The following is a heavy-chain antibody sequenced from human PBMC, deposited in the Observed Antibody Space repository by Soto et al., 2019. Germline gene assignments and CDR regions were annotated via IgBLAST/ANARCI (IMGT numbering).Heavy chain of an antibody. Sequence: QVQLVQSGAEVKKPGASVKVSCKASGYTFTSYGISWVRQAPGQGLEWMGWISAYNGNTNYAQKLQGRVTMTTDTTTSTAYVELRSLRADDTAVYYCARVRCSSTGCVRALWFDPWGQGTLVAVSS. D-gene: IGHD2-2*01. J-gene: IGHJ5*02. V-gene: IGHV1-18*04. CDR1: GYTFTSYG. CDR2: ISAYNGNT. CDR3: ARVRCSSTGCVRALWFDP.